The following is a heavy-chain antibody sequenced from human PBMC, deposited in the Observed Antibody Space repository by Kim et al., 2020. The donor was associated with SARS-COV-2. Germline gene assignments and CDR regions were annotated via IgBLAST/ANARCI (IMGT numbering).Heavy chain of an antibody. V-gene: IGHV4-39*07. Sequence: SLKSRVTISVDTSKNQFSLKLSSVTAADTAVYYCAREGPTYYYGSGRTPYWGQGTLVTVSS. CDR3: AREGPTYYYGSGRTPY. D-gene: IGHD3-10*01. J-gene: IGHJ4*02.